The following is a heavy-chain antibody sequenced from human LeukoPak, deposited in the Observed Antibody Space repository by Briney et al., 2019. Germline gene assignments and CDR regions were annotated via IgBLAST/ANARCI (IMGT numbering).Heavy chain of an antibody. CDR1: GFTFSSYA. Sequence: PGGSLRLSCAASGFTFSSYAMSWVRQAPGKGLEWVSAISGSGGSTYYADSVKGRFTISRDNSKNTLYLQMNSLRAEDTAVYYCVRQSFTYNSGWYWVDHWGQGILVTVSS. CDR3: VRQSFTYNSGWYWVDH. D-gene: IGHD6-19*01. CDR2: ISGSGGST. J-gene: IGHJ5*02. V-gene: IGHV3-23*01.